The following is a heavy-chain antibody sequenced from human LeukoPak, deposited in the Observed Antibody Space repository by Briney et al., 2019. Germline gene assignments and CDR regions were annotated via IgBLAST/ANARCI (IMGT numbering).Heavy chain of an antibody. Sequence: ASVKVSCKASGYTFTTYDINWVRQATGQGLEWMGWMNPNSANTGYAQEFQGRVTITRNTSISTAYMELNSLRSDDTAVYYCARARLVRGPVTPLYYFDYWGQGVLVTVSS. J-gene: IGHJ4*02. CDR2: MNPNSANT. CDR1: GYTFTTYD. CDR3: ARARLVRGPVTPLYYFDY. D-gene: IGHD2-8*02. V-gene: IGHV1-8*01.